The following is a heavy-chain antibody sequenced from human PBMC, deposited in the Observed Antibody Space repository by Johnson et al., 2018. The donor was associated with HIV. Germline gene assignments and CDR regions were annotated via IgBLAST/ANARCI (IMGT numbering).Heavy chain of an antibody. CDR3: ARELGYSSSNDAFDI. Sequence: VQLVESGGGLVQPGGSLRLSCAASGFTFSSYDMHWVRQATGKGLEWVSAIGTAGDTYYPGSVKGRFTNSRDNAKNSLYLQMNSLRAEDTAVYYFARELGYSSSNDAFDIWGQGIMVTVSS. D-gene: IGHD6-13*01. V-gene: IGHV3-13*01. CDR2: IGTAGDT. CDR1: GFTFSSYD. J-gene: IGHJ3*02.